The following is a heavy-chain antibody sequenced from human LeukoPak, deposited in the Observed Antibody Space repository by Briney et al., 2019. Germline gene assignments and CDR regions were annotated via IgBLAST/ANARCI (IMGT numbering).Heavy chain of an antibody. J-gene: IGHJ4*02. Sequence: GGSLRPSCAASGFTFSSYGMNWVRQAPGKGLEWVANIKQDGSEKYYVDSVKGRFTISRDNAKNSLYLQMNSLRAEDTAVYYCARGSRIAARLPTVVWGQGTLVTVSS. D-gene: IGHD6-6*01. CDR1: GFTFSSYG. CDR3: ARGSRIAARLPTVV. V-gene: IGHV3-7*01. CDR2: IKQDGSEK.